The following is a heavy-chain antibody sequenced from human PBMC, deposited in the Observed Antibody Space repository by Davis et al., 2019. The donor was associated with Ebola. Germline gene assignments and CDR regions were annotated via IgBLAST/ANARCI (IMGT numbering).Heavy chain of an antibody. CDR3: SRVSGGRGAFGNLGQGVCGMGGLNPKGGGKSNDKRFRGWATRTRERAISKASMELSRWGSDETAVYYGGRVWGGGGAFDI. V-gene: IGHV1-2*04. CDR1: GYTFTGYY. D-gene: IGHD4-23*01. CDR2: INPNSGGT. Sequence: ASVKVSCKASGYTFTGYYMHWVRQAPGQGLEWMGWINPNSGGTNYAQKFQGWVTMTRDTSISTAYMELSRLSSDDTAVAYCSRVSGGRGAFGNLGQGVCGMGGLNPKGGGKSNDKRFRGWATRTRERAISKASMELSRWGSDETAVYYGGRVWGGGGAFDIWGQGTMVTVSS. J-gene: IGHJ3*02.